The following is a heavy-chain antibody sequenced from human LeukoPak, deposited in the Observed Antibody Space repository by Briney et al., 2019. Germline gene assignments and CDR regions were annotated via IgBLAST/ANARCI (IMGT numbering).Heavy chain of an antibody. CDR2: VYPSGST. D-gene: IGHD6-6*01. CDR1: GGSISSAGYC. V-gene: IGHV4-61*02. Sequence: SQTLSLTCTVSGGSISSAGYCWSWIRQPAGKGLEWIGRVYPSGSTNYNPSLTSRVTISVDTSKNQFSLKLKSVTAADTAVYYCARDHKYTRGKFYYSMDVWGKGTTVTVSS. CDR3: ARDHKYTRGKFYYSMDV. J-gene: IGHJ6*03.